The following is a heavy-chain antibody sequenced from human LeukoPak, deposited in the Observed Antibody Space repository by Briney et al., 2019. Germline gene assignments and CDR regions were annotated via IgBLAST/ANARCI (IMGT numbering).Heavy chain of an antibody. CDR2: MKTDGTRI. J-gene: IGHJ3*02. V-gene: IGHV3-74*01. CDR1: GFRFSNSW. D-gene: IGHD2-21*01. Sequence: PGGSLRLSCAASGFRFSNSWMYWVRQGPGKGPVWVSRMKTDGTRIEYADSVKGRFTISRDNAKNTLFLQMSSLRVEDTAVYYCGLPEVSPSSIWGQGTMVTVSS. CDR3: GLPEVSPSSI.